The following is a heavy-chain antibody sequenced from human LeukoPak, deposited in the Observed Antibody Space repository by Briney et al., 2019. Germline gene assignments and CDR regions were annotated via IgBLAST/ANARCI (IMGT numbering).Heavy chain of an antibody. D-gene: IGHD1-26*01. CDR2: IKNRTNGGTT. V-gene: IGHV3-15*01. CDR1: GFTLSNAY. Sequence: GGSLRLSCAASGFTLSNAYMSWVRQAPGKGLEWVGRIKNRTNGGTTDSAAPVKGRFTISRDDSKNTLYLQMNSLKTEDTAVYYCTTTIVGVNTWIDPWGQGTLVNVSS. J-gene: IGHJ5*02. CDR3: TTTIVGVNTWIDP.